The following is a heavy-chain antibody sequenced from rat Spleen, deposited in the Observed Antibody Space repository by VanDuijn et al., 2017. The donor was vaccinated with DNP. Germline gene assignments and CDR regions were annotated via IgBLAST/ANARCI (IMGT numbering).Heavy chain of an antibody. CDR3: AKERYGGYSEPHFDY. D-gene: IGHD1-11*01. V-gene: IGHV5-20*01. J-gene: IGHJ2*01. CDR1: GFTFSSFA. Sequence: EVQLVESGGGLVQPGRSMKLSCAASGFTFSSFAMAWVRQAPTKGLEWVASISYDGGNTYYRDSVKGRFTISRDNAKSSLYLQMDSLRSEDTSTYYCAKERYGGYSEPHFDYWGQGVMVTVSS. CDR2: ISYDGGNT.